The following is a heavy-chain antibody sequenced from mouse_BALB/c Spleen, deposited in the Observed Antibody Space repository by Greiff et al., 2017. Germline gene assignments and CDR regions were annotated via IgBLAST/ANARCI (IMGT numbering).Heavy chain of an antibody. CDR3: NAGGYFDY. V-gene: IGHV14-3*02. CDR1: GFNIKDTY. CDR2: IDPANGNT. J-gene: IGHJ2*01. Sequence: EVQLQQSGAELVKPGASVKLSCTASGFNIKDTYMHWVKQRPEQGLEWIGRIDPANGNTKYDPKFQGKATITADTSSNTAYLQLSSLTSEDTAVYYCNAGGYFDYWGQGTTLTVSS.